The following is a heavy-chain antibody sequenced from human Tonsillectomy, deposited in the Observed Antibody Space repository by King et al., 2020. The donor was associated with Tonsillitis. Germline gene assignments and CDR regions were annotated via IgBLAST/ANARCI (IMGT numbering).Heavy chain of an antibody. J-gene: IGHJ5*02. CDR1: GGSISSGSYY. V-gene: IGHV4-61*02. Sequence: VQLQESGPGLVKPSQTLSLTCTVSGGSISSGSYYWGWIRQPAGKGLEWIGRIYYNGRTNHNPSLKSRVTISIDTSKNQFSLNLSSVTAADTAVYYCAREYYQYSFDPWGQGTLVTVSS. CDR2: IYYNGRT. D-gene: IGHD3-10*01. CDR3: AREYYQYSFDP.